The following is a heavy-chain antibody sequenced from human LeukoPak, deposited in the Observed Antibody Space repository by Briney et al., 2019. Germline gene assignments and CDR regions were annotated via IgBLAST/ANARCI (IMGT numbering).Heavy chain of an antibody. CDR3: VRDGDDYNFDY. J-gene: IGHJ4*02. CDR1: GFTFRNYW. Sequence: GGSLRLSCAASGFTFRNYWMHWVRQAPGKGLVWVSRVIGDGSFTDYADSVKGRFTISRDNAKNTLYLQMYSLRAEDTAAYYCVRDGDDYNFDYWGQGSLVTVSS. CDR2: VIGDGSFT. D-gene: IGHD5-24*01. V-gene: IGHV3-74*01.